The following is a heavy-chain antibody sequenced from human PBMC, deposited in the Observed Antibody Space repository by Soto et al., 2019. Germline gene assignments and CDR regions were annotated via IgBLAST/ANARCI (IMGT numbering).Heavy chain of an antibody. V-gene: IGHV4-31*03. CDR3: ARGLWGSSSV. CDR1: GGSISSGGYY. J-gene: IGHJ4*02. Sequence: SETLSLTCTVSGGSISSGGYYWSWIRQHPGKGLEWIGYIYYSGSTYYNPSLKSRVTISVDTSKNQFSLKLSSVTAADTAVYYCARGLWGSSSVWGQGTLVTVSS. D-gene: IGHD6-6*01. CDR2: IYYSGST.